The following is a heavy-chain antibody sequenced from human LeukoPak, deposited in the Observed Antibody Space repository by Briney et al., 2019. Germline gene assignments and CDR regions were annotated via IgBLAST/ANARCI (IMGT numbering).Heavy chain of an antibody. Sequence: SETLSLTCTVSGGSISSYYWSWIRQPPGKGLEWIGYTYYSGSTNYNPSLKSRVTISVDTSKNQFSLKLSSVTAADTAVYYCARGTSITMGFGEPPFDYWGQGTLVTVSS. D-gene: IGHD3-10*01. CDR3: ARGTSITMGFGEPPFDY. CDR2: TYYSGST. V-gene: IGHV4-59*08. J-gene: IGHJ4*02. CDR1: GGSISSYY.